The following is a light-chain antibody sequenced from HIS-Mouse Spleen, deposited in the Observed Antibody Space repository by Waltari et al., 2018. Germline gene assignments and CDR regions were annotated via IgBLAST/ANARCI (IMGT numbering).Light chain of an antibody. V-gene: IGLV3-10*01. CDR1: ALPKKY. J-gene: IGLJ2*01. CDR3: YSTDSSGNHRV. CDR2: EDS. Sequence: SYELTQPPSVSVSPGQTARITCSGDALPKKYAYWYQQKSGQAPVLVIYEDSERTSGSPERVAGASSGTRATLTISGAQVEDEADYYCYSTDSSGNHRVFGGGTKLTVL.